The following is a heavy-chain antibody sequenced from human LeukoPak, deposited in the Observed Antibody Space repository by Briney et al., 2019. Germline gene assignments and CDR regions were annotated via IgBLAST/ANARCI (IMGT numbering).Heavy chain of an antibody. CDR1: GYTFTSYA. Sequence: ASVKVSCKASGYTFTSYAMNWVRQAPGQGLEWMGWINTNTGNPTYAQGFTGRFVFSLDTSVSTAYLQISSLKAEDTAVYYCARRRRSGGRNWFDPWGQGTLVTVSS. J-gene: IGHJ5*02. D-gene: IGHD2-15*01. CDR2: INTNTGNP. V-gene: IGHV7-4-1*02. CDR3: ARRRRSGGRNWFDP.